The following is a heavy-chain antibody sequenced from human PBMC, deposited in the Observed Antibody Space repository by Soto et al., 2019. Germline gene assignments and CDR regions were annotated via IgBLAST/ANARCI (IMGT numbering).Heavy chain of an antibody. V-gene: IGHV4-31*03. D-gene: IGHD2-15*01. Sequence: SETLSLTCTVSGAALNSRNYYWGWIRQLPGKGLEWIGHIYFTGTVDYNPSLKNRITISRDTSESQFSLNLSPVTAADTAVYYCAGHRLATNMYKWFDPWGQGTLVTVSS. CDR1: GAALNSRNYY. J-gene: IGHJ5*02. CDR3: AGHRLATNMYKWFDP. CDR2: IYFTGTV.